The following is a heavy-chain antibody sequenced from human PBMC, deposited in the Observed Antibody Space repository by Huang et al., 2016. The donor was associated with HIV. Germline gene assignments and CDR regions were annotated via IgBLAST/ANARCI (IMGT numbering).Heavy chain of an antibody. CDR1: GFIFNDFA. J-gene: IGHJ6*03. CDR2: VRSKAFGGAS. D-gene: IGHD4-17*01. CDR3: SPSGDDYFYFYMDV. Sequence: QLVESGGDSVQSGRSLRLSCSGSGFIFNDFAINWFRQSPGKGVGWIGCVRSKAFGGASKSAPSVKDRFTVSRDEAKNVAFLQMDNLQVDDTAIYYCSPSGDDYFYFYMDVWGNGTTVIVS. V-gene: IGHV3-49*03.